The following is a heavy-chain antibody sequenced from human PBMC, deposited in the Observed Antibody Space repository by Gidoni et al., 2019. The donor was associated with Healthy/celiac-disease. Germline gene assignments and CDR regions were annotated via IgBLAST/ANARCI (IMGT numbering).Heavy chain of an antibody. V-gene: IGHV3-30*18. Sequence: QVQLVESGGGVVQPGRSLRRSCAASGFTFSSYGMHWVSQAPGKGLEWVAVISCDGINKYYDDSVKGRFTISGDNSKNPLYLYRNSLRAADTAVYYCAKTRATGKGSGRYYYYYGMDVWGQGTTVTVSS. D-gene: IGHD5-12*01. CDR1: GFTFSSYG. J-gene: IGHJ6*02. CDR3: AKTRATGKGSGRYYYYYGMDV. CDR2: ISCDGINK.